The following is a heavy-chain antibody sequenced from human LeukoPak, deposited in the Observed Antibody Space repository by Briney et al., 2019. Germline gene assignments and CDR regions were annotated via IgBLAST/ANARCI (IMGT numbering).Heavy chain of an antibody. V-gene: IGHV3-30*02. CDR1: GFTFRTYG. CDR2: IRYDGSDK. Sequence: GGSLRLSCAASGFTFRTYGMHWVRQAPGKGLEGVTFIRYDGSDKYYADSVKGRFTISRDNSKNTLFLQMNSLRVADTAVYYCAKRADYYDSSRALYDAFDLWGQGTMVTVSS. CDR3: AKRADYYDSSRALYDAFDL. J-gene: IGHJ3*01. D-gene: IGHD3-16*01.